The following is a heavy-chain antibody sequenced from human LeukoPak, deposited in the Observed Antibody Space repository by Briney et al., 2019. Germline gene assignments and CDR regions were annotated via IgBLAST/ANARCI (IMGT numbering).Heavy chain of an antibody. CDR1: GSTFSSYA. V-gene: IGHV3-23*01. Sequence: GGSLRLSCAASGSTFSSYAMSWVRQAPGKGLEWVSAISGSGGSTYYADSVKGWFTISRDNSKNTLYLQMNSLRAEDTAVYYCARSSDGYNTYYYYGMDVWGQGTTVTVSS. CDR2: ISGSGGST. CDR3: ARSSDGYNTYYYYGMDV. J-gene: IGHJ6*02. D-gene: IGHD5-24*01.